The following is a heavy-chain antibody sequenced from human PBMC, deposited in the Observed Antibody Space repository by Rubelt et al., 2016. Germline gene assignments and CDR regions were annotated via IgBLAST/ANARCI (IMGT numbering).Heavy chain of an antibody. D-gene: IGHD6-19*01. CDR2: INDDVSST. V-gene: IGHV3-74*02. Sequence: EARGGLVQPGGSLRLSCVASGFTVSSVWMHWVRQVPGKGLVWVSRINDDVSSTTTAYADSVEGRFTISRDYAKNTLYLEMNSLRAEDTAVYYCASVDPIAVAGTYYYTMDVWGQGTTVTVSS. CDR1: GFTVSSVW. J-gene: IGHJ6*02. CDR3: ASVDPIAVAGTYYYTMDV.